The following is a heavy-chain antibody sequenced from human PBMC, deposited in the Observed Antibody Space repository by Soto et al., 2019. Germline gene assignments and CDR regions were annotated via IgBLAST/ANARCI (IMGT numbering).Heavy chain of an antibody. D-gene: IGHD1-26*01. CDR1: GDTFTTNS. V-gene: IGHV1-69*06. CDR3: ARGLLSATTYVDY. J-gene: IGHJ4*02. CDR2: IIPVVGTT. Sequence: QVQLVQSGAEVKKPGSSVKVSCKASGDTFTTNSLNWVRQAPGQGLEWMGGIIPVVGTTKYAQKYQDRVTITGDKSTHTAYMELSSLRSDDTAVYYCARGLLSATTYVDYWGQGTPVNVSS.